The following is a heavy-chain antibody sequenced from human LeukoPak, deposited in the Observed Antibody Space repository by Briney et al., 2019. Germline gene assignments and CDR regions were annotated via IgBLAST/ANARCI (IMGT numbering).Heavy chain of an antibody. Sequence: ASVTVSCKASGYTFTSYAMHWVRQAPGQRLEWMGWINAGNGNTKYSHNLQGRVTITRDTSTSTVYMELSSLRSEDTAVYYCARDRGEYDILTGSAFDYYYYYGMDVWGQGTTVTVSS. D-gene: IGHD3-9*01. CDR2: INAGNGNT. V-gene: IGHV1-3*01. J-gene: IGHJ6*02. CDR3: ARDRGEYDILTGSAFDYYYYYGMDV. CDR1: GYTFTSYA.